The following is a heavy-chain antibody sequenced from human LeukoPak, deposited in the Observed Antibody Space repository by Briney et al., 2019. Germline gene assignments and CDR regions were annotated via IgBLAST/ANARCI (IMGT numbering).Heavy chain of an antibody. J-gene: IGHJ5*02. CDR1: GGTFSSYA. CDR2: IIPIFGTA. V-gene: IGHV1-69*13. Sequence: SVKVSCKASGGTFSSYAISWVRQAPGQGLEWMGGIIPIFGTANYAQKFQGRVTITADESTSTAYMELSSLRSEDTAVYYCARDQVVGAPWGENWFDPWGQGTLVTVSS. D-gene: IGHD1-26*01. CDR3: ARDQVVGAPWGENWFDP.